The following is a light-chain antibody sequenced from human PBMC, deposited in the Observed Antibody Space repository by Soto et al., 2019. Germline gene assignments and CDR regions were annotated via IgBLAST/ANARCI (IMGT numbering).Light chain of an antibody. V-gene: IGLV2-14*01. CDR1: SSDVGGYNY. Sequence: QSVLTQPPSVSGSPGQWITSSCTGTSSDVGGYNYVSWYQQHPGKAPKLIIYEVSNRPSGVSNRFSGSKSGNTASLTISGLQAEDEADYYCSSYTSSSTPVVFGTGTKLTVL. CDR2: EVS. J-gene: IGLJ1*01. CDR3: SSYTSSSTPVV.